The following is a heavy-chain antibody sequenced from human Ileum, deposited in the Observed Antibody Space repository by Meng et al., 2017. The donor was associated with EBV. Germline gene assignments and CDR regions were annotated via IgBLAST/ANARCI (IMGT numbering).Heavy chain of an antibody. CDR3: ARVGQWLPIDY. Sequence: QVQVEASGAGRVKPSGTLSLTCAVSGGSISSSNWWSWVRQPPGKGLEWIGEIYHSGSTNYNPSLKSRVTMSVDKSKNQFSLNLSSVTAADTAVYYCARVGQWLPIDYWGQGTLVTVSS. V-gene: IGHV4-4*02. D-gene: IGHD6-19*01. CDR1: GGSISSSNW. J-gene: IGHJ4*02. CDR2: IYHSGST.